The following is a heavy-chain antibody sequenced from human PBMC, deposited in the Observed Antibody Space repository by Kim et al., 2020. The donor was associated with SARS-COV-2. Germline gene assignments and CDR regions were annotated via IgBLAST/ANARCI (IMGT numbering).Heavy chain of an antibody. CDR3: TCRNLTQLDY. CDR2: IRSKANSYAT. CDR1: GFTFSGSA. Sequence: GGSLRLSCAASGFTFSGSAMHWVRQASGKGLEWVGRIRSKANSYATAYAASVKGRFTISRDDSKNTAYLQMNSLKTEDTAVYYCTCRNLTQLDYWGQGTLVTVSS. D-gene: IGHD3-9*01. V-gene: IGHV3-73*01. J-gene: IGHJ4*02.